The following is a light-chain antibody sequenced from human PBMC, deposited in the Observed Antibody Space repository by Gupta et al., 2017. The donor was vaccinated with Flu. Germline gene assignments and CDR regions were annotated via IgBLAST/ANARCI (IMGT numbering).Light chain of an antibody. CDR1: TSNVGKNA. CDR3: SAWDDSRSVYV. V-gene: IGLV1-36*01. J-gene: IGLJ1*01. Sequence: VTISCSGSTSNVGKNAVNWFRHVPGEPPNLLVYYDNGRPAGVADRFSGSKSGTSASLAISGLQAEDEADFYCSAWDDSRSVYVFGPGTRVTVL. CDR2: YDN.